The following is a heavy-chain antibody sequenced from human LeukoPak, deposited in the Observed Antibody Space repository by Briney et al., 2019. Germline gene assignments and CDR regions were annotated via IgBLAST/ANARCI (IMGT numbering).Heavy chain of an antibody. J-gene: IGHJ4*02. D-gene: IGHD3-10*01. CDR1: GYTFTGYY. CDR2: INPNSGGT. Sequence: GASVKVSCKASGYTFTGYYMHWVRQAPGQGLEWMGWINPNSGGTNYAQKFQGWVTMTRDTSISTAYMELSRLRSDDTAVYYCARVLTMVRGAPAYYFDYWGQGTLVTVSS. V-gene: IGHV1-2*04. CDR3: ARVLTMVRGAPAYYFDY.